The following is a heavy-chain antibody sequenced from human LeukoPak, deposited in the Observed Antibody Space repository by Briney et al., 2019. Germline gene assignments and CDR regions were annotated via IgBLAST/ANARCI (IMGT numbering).Heavy chain of an antibody. D-gene: IGHD3/OR15-3a*01. Sequence: SETLSLTCTVSGGSISNKYWSWIRQPPGKGLEWIGYIYYSGSTNYNPSLKSRVTILVDTSKNQFSLKLTSVTAADTAVYYCAKQTGSGLFILPGGQGTLVTVSS. CDR2: IYYSGST. CDR1: GGSISNKY. J-gene: IGHJ4*02. CDR3: AKQTGSGLFILP. V-gene: IGHV4-59*08.